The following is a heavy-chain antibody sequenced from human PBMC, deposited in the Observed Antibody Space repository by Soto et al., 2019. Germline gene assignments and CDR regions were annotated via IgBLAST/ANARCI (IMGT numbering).Heavy chain of an antibody. J-gene: IGHJ6*02. V-gene: IGHV4-4*02. CDR2: IYHSGST. Sequence: SGNLSPTRAVSGGSISRSNRWGWGPPPPGKGLEWIGEIYHSGSTNYNPSLKSRVTISVDKSKNQFSLKLSSVTAADTAVYYCARARLVSDYYYGMDVWGQGTTVTVS. CDR1: GGSISRSNR. CDR3: ARARLVSDYYYGMDV. D-gene: IGHD3-9*01.